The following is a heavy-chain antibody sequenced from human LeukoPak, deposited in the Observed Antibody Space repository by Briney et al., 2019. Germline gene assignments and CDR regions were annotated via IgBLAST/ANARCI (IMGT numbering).Heavy chain of an antibody. D-gene: IGHD5-12*01. V-gene: IGHV1-2*02. CDR3: ARVMATTKVRDFDY. CDR1: GYTFTGYY. J-gene: IGHJ4*02. CDR2: INPNSGGT. Sequence: ASVKVSCKASGYTFTGYYMHWVRQAPGQGLEWMGWINPNSGGTNYAQKFQGRVTMTRDTSISIAYMELSRLRSDDTAVYYCARVMATTKVRDFDYWGQGTLVTVSS.